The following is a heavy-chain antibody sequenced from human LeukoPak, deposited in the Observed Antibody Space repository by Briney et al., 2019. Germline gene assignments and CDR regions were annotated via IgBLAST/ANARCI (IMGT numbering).Heavy chain of an antibody. CDR3: ARDYYGSGRSFDY. V-gene: IGHV4-39*07. J-gene: IGHJ4*02. Sequence: SETLSLTCTVSGGSIGSSSYYWGWIRQSPGKGLEWIASLYSSGTTHYNPSLQSRVSVSVDTSKNQFSLKLSSVTAADTAVYYCARDYYGSGRSFDYWGQGTLVTVSS. CDR2: LYSSGTT. CDR1: GGSIGSSSYY. D-gene: IGHD3-10*01.